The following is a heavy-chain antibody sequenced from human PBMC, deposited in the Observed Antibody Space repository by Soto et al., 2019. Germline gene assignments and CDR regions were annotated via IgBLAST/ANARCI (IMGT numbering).Heavy chain of an antibody. CDR1: GFTFSSYG. V-gene: IGHV3-30*18. D-gene: IGHD3-22*01. CDR2: ISYDGSNK. CDR3: AKTPPRYDSSGYLLDY. J-gene: IGHJ4*02. Sequence: GSLRLSCAASGFTFSSYGMHWVRQAPGKGLEWVAVISYDGSNKYYADSVKGRFTISRDNSKNTLYLQMNSLRAEDTAVYYCAKTPPRYDSSGYLLDYWGQGTLVTV.